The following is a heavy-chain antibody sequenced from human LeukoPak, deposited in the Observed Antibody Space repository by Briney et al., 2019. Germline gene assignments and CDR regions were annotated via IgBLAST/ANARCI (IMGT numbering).Heavy chain of an antibody. J-gene: IGHJ6*02. V-gene: IGHV3-21*01. D-gene: IGHD3-22*01. CDR1: GFTFSSYS. CDR2: ISSSSSYI. CDR3: ARDPYYYDSSGYYFYYYGMDV. Sequence: GGSLRLSCAASGFTFSSYSMNWVRQAPGKGLEWVSSISSSSSYIYCADSVKGRFTISRDNAKNSLYLQMNSLRAEDTAVYYCARDPYYYDSSGYYFYYYGMDVWGQGTTVTVSS.